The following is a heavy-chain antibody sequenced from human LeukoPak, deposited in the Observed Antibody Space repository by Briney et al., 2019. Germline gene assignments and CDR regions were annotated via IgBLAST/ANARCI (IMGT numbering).Heavy chain of an antibody. V-gene: IGHV3-11*04. Sequence: GGSLRLSWAASGFPFRDYYMSWVRQAPGKGLEWVSKISSSVRTIYYAASVKGRFTISRDNAKNSLYLQTNSLRAEDTAVYYCARDSIFEIWGQGTLVTVSS. CDR1: GFPFRDYY. J-gene: IGHJ4*02. D-gene: IGHD3-3*02. CDR3: ARDSIFEI. CDR2: ISSSVRTI.